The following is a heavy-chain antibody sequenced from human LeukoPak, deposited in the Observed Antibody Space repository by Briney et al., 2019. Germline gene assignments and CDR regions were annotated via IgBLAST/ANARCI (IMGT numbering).Heavy chain of an antibody. CDR1: GGSISSGVYY. CDR3: ARGRRYYYDSSGSLHFDY. V-gene: IGHV4-31*03. Sequence: SETLSLTCTVSGGSISSGVYYWSWIRQHPGKGLEWIGYIYYSGSTYYNPSLKSRVTISVDTSKNQFSLNLSSVTAADTAVYYCARGRRYYYDSSGSLHFDYWGQGTLVTVSS. CDR2: IYYSGST. J-gene: IGHJ4*02. D-gene: IGHD3-22*01.